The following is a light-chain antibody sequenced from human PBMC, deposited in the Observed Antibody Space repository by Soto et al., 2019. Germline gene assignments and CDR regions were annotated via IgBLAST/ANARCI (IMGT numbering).Light chain of an antibody. J-gene: IGLJ1*01. CDR1: SSDIGGYNY. Sequence: QSALTQPASMSGSPGQSITISCTGTSSDIGGYNYVSWYQQHPGKAPKLMLYEVSNRPSGVSNRFSGFKSGNTASLTITGLQAEDEADYYCNSYTSSSTLYVFGTGTKLTVL. CDR2: EVS. V-gene: IGLV2-14*01. CDR3: NSYTSSSTLYV.